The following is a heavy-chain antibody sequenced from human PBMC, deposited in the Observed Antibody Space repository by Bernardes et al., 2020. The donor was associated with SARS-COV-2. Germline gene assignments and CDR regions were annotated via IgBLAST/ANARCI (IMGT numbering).Heavy chain of an antibody. D-gene: IGHD2-21*01. Sequence: SVKVTCKASGFTFTSSAMQWVRQARGQRLEWIGWIVVGSGNTNYAQKFQERVTITRDMSTSTAYMELSSLRSEDTAVYYCAADLGYCGGDCFDYWGQGTLVTVSS. V-gene: IGHV1-58*02. J-gene: IGHJ4*02. CDR1: GFTFTSSA. CDR3: AADLGYCGGDCFDY. CDR2: IVVGSGNT.